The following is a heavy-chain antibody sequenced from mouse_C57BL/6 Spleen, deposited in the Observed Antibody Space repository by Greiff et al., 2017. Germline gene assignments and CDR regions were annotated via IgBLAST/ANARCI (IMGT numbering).Heavy chain of an antibody. CDR2: IDPETGGT. D-gene: IGHD1-1*01. Sequence: QVQLQQSGAELVRPGASVTLSCKASGYTFTDYEMHWVKQTPVHGLEWIGAIDPETGGTAYNQKFKGKAILTADKSSSTAYMELRSLTSEDSAVYYCTRRTDYYGSSYCWYFDVWGTGTTVTVSS. CDR1: GYTFTDYE. CDR3: TRRTDYYGSSYCWYFDV. J-gene: IGHJ1*03. V-gene: IGHV1-15*01.